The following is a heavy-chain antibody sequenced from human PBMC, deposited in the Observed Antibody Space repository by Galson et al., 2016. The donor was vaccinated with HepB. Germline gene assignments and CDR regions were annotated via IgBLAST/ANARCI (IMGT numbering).Heavy chain of an antibody. J-gene: IGHJ4*02. D-gene: IGHD1-1*01. CDR2: IYWDDDK. CDR1: GFSLTTSGVG. V-gene: IGHV2-5*02. CDR3: AYRGVGYTATWNAGYFAY. Sequence: PALVKPTQTLTLTCTFSGFSLTTSGVGVGWIRQPPGKALEWLVLIYWDDDKRYSPSLRSRLTIRKDTSKNQVVLTMTNMDPADTATYYCAYRGVGYTATWNAGYFAYWGQGTLVTVSS.